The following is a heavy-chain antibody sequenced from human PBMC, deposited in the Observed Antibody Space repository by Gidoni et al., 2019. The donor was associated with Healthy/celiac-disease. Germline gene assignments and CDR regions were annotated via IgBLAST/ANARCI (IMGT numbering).Heavy chain of an antibody. V-gene: IGHV3-11*06. CDR2: SSSSSSDT. Sequence: QVQLVESGGGLVKPGGSLRLSCAASGFPFSDYYMSWIRQAPGKGLEWVSYSSSSSSDTNYADSVKGRFTISRDNAKNSLYLQMNSLRAEDTAVYYCARDVGDIAARPDAFDIWGQGTMVTVSS. D-gene: IGHD6-6*01. CDR1: GFPFSDYY. CDR3: ARDVGDIAARPDAFDI. J-gene: IGHJ3*02.